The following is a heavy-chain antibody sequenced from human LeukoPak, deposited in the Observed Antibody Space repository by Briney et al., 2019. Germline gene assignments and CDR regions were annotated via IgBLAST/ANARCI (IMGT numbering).Heavy chain of an antibody. CDR1: GGSISSGDYY. V-gene: IGHV4-30-4*01. D-gene: IGHD6-19*01. CDR2: IYYNGNT. J-gene: IGHJ4*02. Sequence: SQTLSLTCTVSGGSISSGDYYWSWIRQPPGKGLESIGYIYYNGNTYYNPSLKSRVTISVDTSKNQFSLKLTSVTGADTAVYYCAGERGEEYSSGWYKRNYFDNWGQGIRVTVSS. CDR3: AGERGEEYSSGWYKRNYFDN.